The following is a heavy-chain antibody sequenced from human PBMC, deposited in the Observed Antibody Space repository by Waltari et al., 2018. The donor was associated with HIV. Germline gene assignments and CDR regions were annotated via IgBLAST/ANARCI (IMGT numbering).Heavy chain of an antibody. V-gene: IGHV5-51*01. CDR1: AYSFTSYW. D-gene: IGHD6-13*01. J-gene: IGHJ3*02. CDR2: IYPGDSDT. CDR3: ARHAYPSTWYARNDAFHI. Sequence: EVQLVQSGAEVKKPGESLKISCKGSAYSFTSYWIAWVRQIPGKGLEWMGIIYPGDSDTRYSPSFKGQVTISADKSISTAYLQWSSLKASDTAIYYCARHAYPSTWYARNDAFHIWGQGTVVTVSS.